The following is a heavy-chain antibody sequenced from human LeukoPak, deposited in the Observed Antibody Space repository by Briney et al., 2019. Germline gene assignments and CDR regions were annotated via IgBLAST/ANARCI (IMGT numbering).Heavy chain of an antibody. V-gene: IGHV4-61*09. Sequence: SETLSLTCTVSGGSITGDPHYWTWIRQSAGEGLEWLGHVSASGRTTYNPSLKSRVAISVDTSKKKFFLRLDSVTVADTAVYYCARANYYDSTGCYHDYWGQGTLVTVSS. CDR1: GGSITGDPHY. CDR2: VSASGRT. J-gene: IGHJ4*02. CDR3: ARANYYDSTGCYHDY. D-gene: IGHD3-22*01.